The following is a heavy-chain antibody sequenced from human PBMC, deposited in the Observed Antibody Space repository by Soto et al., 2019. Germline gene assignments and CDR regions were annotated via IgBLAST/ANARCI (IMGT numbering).Heavy chain of an antibody. V-gene: IGHV4-39*01. D-gene: IGHD3-9*01. J-gene: IGHJ4*02. CDR1: DDSINSDKYY. CDR2: IYYRGNA. CDR3: ARLEGLATISYYFDF. Sequence: QLQLQESGPGLVKPSETLSLTCSVSDDSINSDKYYWGWIRQPPGKGLEWIGSIYYRGNAYYNPSLQTRVTIALDKPKSQFSLKLNSVPAADSAVYFCARLEGLATISYYFDFWGPGALVTVSS.